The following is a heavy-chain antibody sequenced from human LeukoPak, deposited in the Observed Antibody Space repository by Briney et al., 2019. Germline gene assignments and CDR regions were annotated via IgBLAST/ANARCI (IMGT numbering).Heavy chain of an antibody. D-gene: IGHD1-20*01. J-gene: IGHJ4*02. CDR2: IKPDGSEE. V-gene: IGHV3-7*05. CDR1: GFTFSRYW. Sequence: GGSLRLSCAASGFTFSRYWMSWVRQAPGKGLEWVANIKPDGSEEYYVDSVRGRFTISRDDAKHSLYLQMNSLRVEDTAVYYCTRLNNWAFDNWGQGTLVTVSS. CDR3: TRLNNWAFDN.